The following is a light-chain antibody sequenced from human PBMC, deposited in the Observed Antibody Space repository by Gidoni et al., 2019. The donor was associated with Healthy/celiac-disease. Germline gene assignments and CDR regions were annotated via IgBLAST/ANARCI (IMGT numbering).Light chain of an antibody. CDR2: AAS. CDR1: QSISSY. J-gene: IGKJ1*01. CDR3: QQSYSTSWT. Sequence: IQMTHSPSSLSASVRDRVTITCRASQSISSYLNWYQQKPGKAPKLLIYAASSLQSGVPSRFSGSGSGTDFTLNISSLQPEDFATYYCQQSYSTSWTFGQGTKVEIK. V-gene: IGKV1-39*01.